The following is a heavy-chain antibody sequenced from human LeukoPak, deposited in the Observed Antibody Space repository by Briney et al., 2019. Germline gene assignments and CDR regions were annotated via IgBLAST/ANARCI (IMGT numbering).Heavy chain of an antibody. CDR2: ISTRAAII. CDR3: ARGGDYAGVAALLDL. CDR1: GFTFSSYG. D-gene: IGHD4-23*01. Sequence: GRSLRLSCAASGFTFSSYGMHWVRQAPGKGLEWVAYISTRAAIIYYVDSVKGRFTVSADNAKNSLYLQMNSLRPEDTALYYCARGGDYAGVAALLDLWGQGTPVTVSS. J-gene: IGHJ4*02. V-gene: IGHV3-48*04.